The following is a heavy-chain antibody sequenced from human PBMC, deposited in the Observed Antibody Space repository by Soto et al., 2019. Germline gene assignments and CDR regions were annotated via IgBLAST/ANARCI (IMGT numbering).Heavy chain of an antibody. V-gene: IGHV1-46*01. CDR3: ARKDGSGQGYYYGMDV. CDR1: GYTFTSYY. D-gene: IGHD3-10*01. J-gene: IGHJ6*02. Sequence: GASVKVSCKASGYTFTSYYMHRVRQAPGQGLEWMGIINPSGGSTSYAQKFQGRVTMTRDTSTSTVYMELSSLRSEDTAVYYCARKDGSGQGYYYGMDVWRQGTTVTVSS. CDR2: INPSGGST.